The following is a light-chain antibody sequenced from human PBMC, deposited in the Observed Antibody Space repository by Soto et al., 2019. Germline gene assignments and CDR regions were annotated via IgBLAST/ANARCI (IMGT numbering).Light chain of an antibody. Sequence: QSVLAQPASLSGSPGQSITISCTGTSSDVGGYNYVSWYQQRPGKAPKLMIYDVSRRPSGVPGRFSGSKSGNTASLTISGLQAEDEAEYFCCSHAASYTYVFGPGTKVTVL. CDR2: DVS. CDR1: SSDVGGYNY. J-gene: IGLJ1*01. CDR3: CSHAASYTYV. V-gene: IGLV2-11*01.